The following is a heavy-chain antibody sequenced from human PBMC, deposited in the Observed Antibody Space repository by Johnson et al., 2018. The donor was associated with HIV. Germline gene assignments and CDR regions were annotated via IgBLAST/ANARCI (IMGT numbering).Heavy chain of an antibody. CDR3: AKVHIPARWSAAFDI. Sequence: QVQLVESGGGVVQPGRSLRLSCAASGFTFSSYAMHWVRQAPGKGLEWVAVISYDGSNKYYADSVKGRFTIFRDNSKNTLYLQMSSLRTEDTAVYYCAKVHIPARWSAAFDIWGQGTMVTVSS. CDR2: ISYDGSNK. D-gene: IGHD6-6*01. CDR1: GFTFSSYA. J-gene: IGHJ3*02. V-gene: IGHV3-30*04.